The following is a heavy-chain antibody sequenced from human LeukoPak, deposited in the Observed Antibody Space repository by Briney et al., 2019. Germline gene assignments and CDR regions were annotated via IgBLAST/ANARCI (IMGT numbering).Heavy chain of an antibody. Sequence: GASVKVSCKASGGTFSSYAISWVRQAPGQGLEWMGRIIPIFGTANYAQKFQGRVTITTDESTSTAYMELSSLRSEDTAVYYCARDRYSYGYFDYRGQGTLVTVSS. CDR2: IIPIFGTA. V-gene: IGHV1-69*05. J-gene: IGHJ4*02. CDR1: GGTFSSYA. D-gene: IGHD5-18*01. CDR3: ARDRYSYGYFDY.